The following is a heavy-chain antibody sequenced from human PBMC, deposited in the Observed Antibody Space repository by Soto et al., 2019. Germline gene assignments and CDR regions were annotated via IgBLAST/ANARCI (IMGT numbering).Heavy chain of an antibody. Sequence: GGSLRLSCAASGFTFSSYAMSWVRQAPGKGLEWVSAISGSGGSTYYADSVKGRFTISRDNSKNTLYLQMNSLRAEDTDVYYCAKDFQAGTSFCDAFDIWGQGTMVTVSS. D-gene: IGHD6-19*01. CDR1: GFTFSSYA. CDR3: AKDFQAGTSFCDAFDI. J-gene: IGHJ3*02. V-gene: IGHV3-23*01. CDR2: ISGSGGST.